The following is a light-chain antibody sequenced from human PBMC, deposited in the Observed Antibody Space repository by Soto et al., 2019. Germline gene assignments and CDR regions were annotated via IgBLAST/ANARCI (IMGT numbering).Light chain of an antibody. CDR2: HTS. CDR3: QQRDNWPPTWT. CDR1: QSVSTY. V-gene: IGKV3-11*01. J-gene: IGKJ1*01. Sequence: EIVLTQSPATLSLSPGARATLSCRASQSVSTYLAWYQQKPGQAPRLLIYHTSNRAAGIPARCSGSGSGTDFTLTISSLEPEDFAVYYCQQRDNWPPTWTFGQGTKVEIK.